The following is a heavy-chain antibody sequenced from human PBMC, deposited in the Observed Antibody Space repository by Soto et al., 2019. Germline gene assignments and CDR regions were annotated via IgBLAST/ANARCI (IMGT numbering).Heavy chain of an antibody. CDR3: ARELRGYSGYEIRGVFDF. V-gene: IGHV1-3*01. CDR1: GYTFTNYA. D-gene: IGHD5-12*01. CDR2: INAGNGNT. Sequence: ASVKVSCKASGYTFTNYAMHWVRQAPGQRPEWMGWINAGNGNTRYSQKFQGRVTITRDTSATTAYMELNSLRSEDTAVYYCARELRGYSGYEIRGVFDFWGQGTLVTVSS. J-gene: IGHJ4*02.